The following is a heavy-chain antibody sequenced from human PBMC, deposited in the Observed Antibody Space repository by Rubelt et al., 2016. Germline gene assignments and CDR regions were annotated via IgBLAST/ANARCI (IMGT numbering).Heavy chain of an antibody. J-gene: IGHJ4*02. CDR3: ARDHVSSALDY. V-gene: IGHV3-21*02. CDR2: ISSSSSYI. D-gene: IGHD3-10*01. Sequence: QLVESGGGLVQPGGSLRLSCAASGFTFSLYWMHWVRQAPGKGLEWVSSISSSSSYIYYADSVKGRFTISRDKAKNTLYLQMNSLSAEDTAVDYCARDHVSSALDYWGQGTLVTVSS. CDR1: GFTFSLYW.